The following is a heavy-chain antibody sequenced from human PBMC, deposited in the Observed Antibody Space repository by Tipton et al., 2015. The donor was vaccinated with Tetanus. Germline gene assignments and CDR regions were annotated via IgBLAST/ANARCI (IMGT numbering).Heavy chain of an antibody. Sequence: QLVQSGAEVKKPGASVKVSCKASGYTFTGQYMYWVRQAPGQGLEWMGWIDPNSGGTVYAQKFQGRVTMTRDTSFSTAYMELSRLRSDDTAVYYCARDRGDCIYYGIAVWGPGTTVTVSS. CDR2: IDPNSGGT. V-gene: IGHV1-2*02. CDR1: GYTFTGQY. D-gene: IGHD2-21*01. CDR3: ARDRGDCIYYGIAV. J-gene: IGHJ6*02.